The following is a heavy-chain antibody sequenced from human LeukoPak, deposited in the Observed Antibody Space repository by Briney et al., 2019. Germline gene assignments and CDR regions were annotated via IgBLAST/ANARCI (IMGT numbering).Heavy chain of an antibody. Sequence: SETLSLTCTVSGGSISSYYWSWIRQPPGKGLEWIGYIYYSGSTNYNPSLKSRVTISVDTSKNQFSLKLSSMTAADTAVYYCARTSRAGSSPHNWFDPWGQGTLVTVSS. CDR3: ARTSRAGSSPHNWFDP. V-gene: IGHV4-59*01. CDR1: GGSISSYY. CDR2: IYYSGST. D-gene: IGHD6-6*01. J-gene: IGHJ5*02.